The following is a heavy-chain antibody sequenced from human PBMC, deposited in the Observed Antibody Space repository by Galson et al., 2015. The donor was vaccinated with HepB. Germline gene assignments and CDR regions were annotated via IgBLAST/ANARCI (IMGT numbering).Heavy chain of an antibody. CDR1: GFTFSSYA. Sequence: SLRLSCAASGFTFSSYAMSWVRQAPGKGLEWVSAISGSGGSTYYADSVKGRFTISRDNSKNTLYLQMNSLRAEDTAVYYCAKGLLPRSNFDYWGQGTLVTVSS. CDR2: ISGSGGST. CDR3: AKGLLPRSNFDY. V-gene: IGHV3-23*01. D-gene: IGHD2-15*01. J-gene: IGHJ4*02.